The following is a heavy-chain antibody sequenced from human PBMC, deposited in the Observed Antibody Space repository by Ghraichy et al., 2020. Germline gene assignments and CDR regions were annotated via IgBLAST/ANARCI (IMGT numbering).Heavy chain of an antibody. CDR3: ARAGLVGLTTWV. CDR2: INQDASEK. D-gene: IGHD1-26*01. CDR1: GFTFSKYY. V-gene: IGHV3-7*03. Sequence: GGSLRLSCAASGFTFSKYYMTWVRQAPGTGLEWVASINQDASEKYYVDSVRGRFTLSRDNAKNSLYLQMNSLRAEDTAVYYCARAGLVGLTTWVWGQGTMVTVSS. J-gene: IGHJ4*02.